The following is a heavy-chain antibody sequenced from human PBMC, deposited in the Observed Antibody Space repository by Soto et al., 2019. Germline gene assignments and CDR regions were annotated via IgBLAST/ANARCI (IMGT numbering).Heavy chain of an antibody. Sequence: QVQLVESGGGVVQPGRSLRLSCAASGFTFSSYGMHWVRQAPGKGLEWLAVIWYDGSNKYYADSVKGRFTISRDNSENTLYLHMNSLRVEDTAVYYCERDRPISSPTVTSDWFDPWGQGTLVTVSS. CDR2: IWYDGSNK. V-gene: IGHV3-33*01. J-gene: IGHJ5*02. D-gene: IGHD4-17*01. CDR3: ERDRPISSPTVTSDWFDP. CDR1: GFTFSSYG.